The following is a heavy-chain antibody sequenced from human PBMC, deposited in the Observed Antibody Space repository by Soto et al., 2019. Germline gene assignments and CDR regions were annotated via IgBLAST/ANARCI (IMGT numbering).Heavy chain of an antibody. CDR3: AILGVTYYDILTGYDNWFDP. J-gene: IGHJ5*02. Sequence: SETLSLTRTVSGGSISRSSYYWGGIRQPPGKGLEWIGSIYYSGSTYYNPSLKSRDTISVDTSKNQFSLKLSSVTPADTAVYYCAILGVTYYDILTGYDNWFDPWGQGSLVTVSS. D-gene: IGHD3-9*01. V-gene: IGHV4-39*07. CDR2: IYYSGST. CDR1: GGSISRSSYY.